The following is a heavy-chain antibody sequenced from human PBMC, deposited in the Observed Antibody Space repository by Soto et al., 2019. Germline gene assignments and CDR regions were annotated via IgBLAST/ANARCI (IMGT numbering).Heavy chain of an antibody. J-gene: IGHJ4*02. CDR3: ARDFQHCSGGGCSSDDY. V-gene: IGHV1-69*04. CDR2: IIPILGIA. D-gene: IGHD2-15*01. CDR1: GGTFSSYT. Sequence: ASVKVSCKASGGTFSSYTISWVRQAPGQGLEWMGRIIPILGIANYAQKFQGRVTITADKSTSTAYMELSSLRSEDTAVYYCARDFQHCSGGGCSSDDYWGQGTLVPVSP.